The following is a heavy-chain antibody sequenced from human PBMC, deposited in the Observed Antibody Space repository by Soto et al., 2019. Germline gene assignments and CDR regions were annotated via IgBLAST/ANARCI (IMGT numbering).Heavy chain of an antibody. Sequence: EVQLLESGGGLVQPGGSLRLSCAASGFTFSNYAMTWVRQAPGKGLEWVSTISDSGGNTNYADSVKGRFTISRDNSENTLYLQMNSLRAEDTAVYYCAKEGSSVSWFDPWGQGNLVTVSS. CDR2: ISDSGGNT. J-gene: IGHJ5*02. CDR1: GFTFSNYA. V-gene: IGHV3-23*01. CDR3: AKEGSSVSWFDP. D-gene: IGHD3-22*01.